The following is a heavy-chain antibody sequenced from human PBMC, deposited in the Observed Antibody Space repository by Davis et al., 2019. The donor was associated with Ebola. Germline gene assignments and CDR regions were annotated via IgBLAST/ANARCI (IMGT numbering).Heavy chain of an antibody. Sequence: PGGSLRLSCAASGFTFSTYAMFWVRQAPGKGLEWVSTISASGHATYYADSVKGRFTISRDNSRDTVSLQMNSLRVDDTAVYYCAGCAGAPCSSKAFDIWGQGTVVTVSS. CDR3: AGCAGAPCSSKAFDI. D-gene: IGHD2-21*01. CDR1: GFTFSTYA. J-gene: IGHJ3*02. V-gene: IGHV3-23*01. CDR2: ISASGHAT.